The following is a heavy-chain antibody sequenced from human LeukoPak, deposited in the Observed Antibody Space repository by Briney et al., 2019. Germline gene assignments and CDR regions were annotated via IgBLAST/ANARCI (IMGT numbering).Heavy chain of an antibody. D-gene: IGHD2-15*01. J-gene: IGHJ6*02. CDR1: GGSLCGYY. CDR3: ARARGWRSYYYYYGMDV. CDR2: INHSGST. Sequence: SETLSLTCAVYGGSLCGYYWSWIRQPPGKGLEWIGEINHSGSTNYNPSLKSRVTISVDTSKNQFSLKLSSVTAADTAVYYCARARGWRSYYYYYGMDVWGQGTTVTVSS. V-gene: IGHV4-34*01.